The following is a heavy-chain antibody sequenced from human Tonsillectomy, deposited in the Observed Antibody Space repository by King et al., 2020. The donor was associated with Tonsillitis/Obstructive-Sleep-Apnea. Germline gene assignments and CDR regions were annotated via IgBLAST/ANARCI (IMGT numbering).Heavy chain of an antibody. D-gene: IGHD3-3*01. CDR3: ARDDFWSASERAFDI. Sequence: QLQESGPGLVKPSQTLSLTCTVSGGSISSGGYYWSWIRQHPGKGLEWIGYIYSIGSTYYNPSLKSRVTISVDTSKNQFSLKLSSVTAADTAVYYCARDDFWSASERAFDIWGQGTMVTVSS. J-gene: IGHJ3*02. V-gene: IGHV4-31*03. CDR2: IYSIGST. CDR1: GGSISSGGYY.